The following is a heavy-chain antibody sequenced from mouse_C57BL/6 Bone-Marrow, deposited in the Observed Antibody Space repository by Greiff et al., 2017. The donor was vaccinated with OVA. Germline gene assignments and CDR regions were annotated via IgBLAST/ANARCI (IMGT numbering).Heavy chain of an antibody. CDR2: IWGGGGT. Sequence: QVQLKESGPGLVAPSQSLSITCTVSGFSFTSYGVDWVRQPPGKGLEWLGVIWGGGGTTYNSAHMSRMSISNANSKSQVSLKMNSLQTDDTAMYYCAEHGNGNYGWDYLDYWGQGTTLTVSS. D-gene: IGHD2-1*01. CDR3: AEHGNGNYGWDYLDY. J-gene: IGHJ2*01. CDR1: GFSFTSYG. V-gene: IGHV2-9*01.